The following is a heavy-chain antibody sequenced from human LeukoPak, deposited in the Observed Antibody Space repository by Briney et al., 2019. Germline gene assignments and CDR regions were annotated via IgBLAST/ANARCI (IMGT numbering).Heavy chain of an antibody. Sequence: GGSLRLSCAASGFTFSSYAMSWVRQAPAKGLEWVSTISNTGGSTYYADSVKGRFTISRDNSKNTLLLQMNSLRAEDTAVYNCAKHAAYWYFDLWGRGTLVTVSS. CDR1: GFTFSSYA. V-gene: IGHV3-23*01. D-gene: IGHD2-15*01. CDR2: ISNTGGST. J-gene: IGHJ2*01. CDR3: AKHAAYWYFDL.